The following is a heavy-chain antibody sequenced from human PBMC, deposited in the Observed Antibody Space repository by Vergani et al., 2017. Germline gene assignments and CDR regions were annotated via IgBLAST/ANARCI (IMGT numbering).Heavy chain of an antibody. V-gene: IGHV1-45*02. J-gene: IGHJ5*02. D-gene: IGHD6-19*01. CDR1: GYTFTYRY. CDR3: ARGGSAVAGKVGAENWFDP. CDR2: ITPFNCNT. Sequence: QMQLVQSGAEVKKTGSSVKVSCKASGYTFTYRYLHWVRQAPGQALEWMGWITPFNCNTNYTQKFHDRVTITRDRSMSTAYMELSSLRSEDTAMYYCARGGSAVAGKVGAENWFDPWGQGTLVTVSS.